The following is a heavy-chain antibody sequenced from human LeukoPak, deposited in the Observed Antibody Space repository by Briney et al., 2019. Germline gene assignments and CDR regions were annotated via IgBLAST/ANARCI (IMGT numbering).Heavy chain of an antibody. CDR3: AKRISGSSKALDY. CDR1: GFTFSSYG. D-gene: IGHD1-26*01. V-gene: IGHV3-23*01. J-gene: IGHJ4*02. CDR2: ISGGGGYT. Sequence: GGSLRLSCAASGFTFSSYGMSSVRQAPGHGLEWVSNISGGGGYTYYADSVKGRFTISRDSSKNTLYLQMNSLRAEDTAVYYCAKRISGSSKALDYWGQGTLVTVSS.